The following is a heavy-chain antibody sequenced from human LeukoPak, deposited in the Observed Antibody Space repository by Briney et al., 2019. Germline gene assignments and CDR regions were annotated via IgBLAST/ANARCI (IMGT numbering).Heavy chain of an antibody. CDR3: ARQGSEYPTPL. Sequence: HGESLKISCKGSGYSFTSNWIGWVRQMPGKGLEWMGIIWPDDSDTRYSPSFQGQVTISVDKSINTAYLQWSSLKASDTAMYYCARQGSEYPTPLWGQGTLVTVSS. V-gene: IGHV5-51*01. CDR1: GYSFTSNW. D-gene: IGHD3-10*01. J-gene: IGHJ4*02. CDR2: IWPDDSDT.